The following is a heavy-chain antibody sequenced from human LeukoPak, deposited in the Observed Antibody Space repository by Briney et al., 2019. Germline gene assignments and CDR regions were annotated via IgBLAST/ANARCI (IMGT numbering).Heavy chain of an antibody. V-gene: IGHV3-43*02. CDR3: AKAIAAYNWFDP. CDR1: GVTFDDYA. Sequence: GGSLRLSRAASGVTFDDYAMHWVRQAPGKGLEWVSLISGDGGSTYYADSVKGRFTISRDNSKNSLYLQMNSLRTEDTALYYCAKAIAAYNWFDPWGQGTLVTVFS. D-gene: IGHD2-15*01. J-gene: IGHJ5*02. CDR2: ISGDGGST.